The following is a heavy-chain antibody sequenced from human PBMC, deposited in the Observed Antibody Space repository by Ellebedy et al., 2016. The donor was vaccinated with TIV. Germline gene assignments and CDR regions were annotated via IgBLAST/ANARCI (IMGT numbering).Heavy chain of an antibody. D-gene: IGHD3-10*01. CDR2: INHSGST. Sequence: SETLSLXCAVYGGSFSGYYWSWIRQPPGKGLEWIGEINHSGSTNYNPSLKSRVTISVDTSKNQFSLKLSSVTAADTAVYYCARPRFRGVILSGMDGWGQGTTVTVSS. CDR3: ARPRFRGVILSGMDG. J-gene: IGHJ6*02. V-gene: IGHV4-34*01. CDR1: GGSFSGYY.